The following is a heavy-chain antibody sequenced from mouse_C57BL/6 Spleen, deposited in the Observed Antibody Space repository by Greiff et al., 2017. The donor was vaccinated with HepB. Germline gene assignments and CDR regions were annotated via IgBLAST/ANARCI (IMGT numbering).Heavy chain of an antibody. Sequence: VQLQQSGAELVMPGASVKLSCKASGYTFTSYWMHWVKQRPGQGLEWIGEIDPSDSYTNYNQKFKGKSTLTVDKSSSTAYMQLSSLTSEDSAFYYCARRGAYYSNYVGAMDYWGQGTSVTVSS. CDR1: GYTFTSYW. D-gene: IGHD2-5*01. V-gene: IGHV1-69*01. CDR2: IDPSDSYT. CDR3: ARRGAYYSNYVGAMDY. J-gene: IGHJ4*01.